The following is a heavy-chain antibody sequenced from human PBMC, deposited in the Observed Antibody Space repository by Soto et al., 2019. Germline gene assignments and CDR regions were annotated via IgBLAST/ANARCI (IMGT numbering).Heavy chain of an antibody. CDR3: ARRQWEQSVRAFDI. CDR1: GGTFSSYA. Sequence: QVQLVQSGAEVKKPGSSVKVACKASGGTFSSYAISWVRQAPGQGLEWMGGIIPIFGTANYAQKFQGRVTITAGESTSTAYMQLSSLRSEDTAVYYCARRQWEQSVRAFDIWGQGTMVTVSS. V-gene: IGHV1-69*12. CDR2: IIPIFGTA. J-gene: IGHJ3*02. D-gene: IGHD1-26*01.